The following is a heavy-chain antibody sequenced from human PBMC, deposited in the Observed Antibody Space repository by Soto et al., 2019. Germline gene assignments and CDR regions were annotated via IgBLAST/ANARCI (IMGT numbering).Heavy chain of an antibody. CDR2: IYYTGST. V-gene: IGHV4-61*01. D-gene: IGHD3-16*01. CDR3: ARATLDWYLDL. J-gene: IGHJ2*01. Sequence: QVQLQESGPGLVKPSETLSLSCTVSGGSGSSGTYYWSWIRQPPGKGLEWIGYIYYTGSTNYNPSLKSRVTISVGTSKNQFSLKLNSVTAADTAVYYCARATLDWYLDLWGRGTLVTVSP. CDR1: GGSGSSGTYY.